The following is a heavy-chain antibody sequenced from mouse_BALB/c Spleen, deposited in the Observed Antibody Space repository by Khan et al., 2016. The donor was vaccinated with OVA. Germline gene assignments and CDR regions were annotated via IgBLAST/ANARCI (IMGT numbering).Heavy chain of an antibody. Sequence: EVKLLDSGPSLVKPSQTLSLTCSVTGDSITSGFWNWIRKFPGNKFEYLGYITYSGNTYYNPSLKSRISITRDTSKSQYYLQLNSVTTEDTATYYCARSYGSWAMDYWGQGTSVTVSA. CDR2: ITYSGNT. D-gene: IGHD1-1*01. V-gene: IGHV3-8*02. J-gene: IGHJ4*01. CDR3: ARSYGSWAMDY. CDR1: GDSITSGF.